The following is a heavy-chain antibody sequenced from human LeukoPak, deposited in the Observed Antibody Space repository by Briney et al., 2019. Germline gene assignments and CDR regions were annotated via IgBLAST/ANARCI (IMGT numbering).Heavy chain of an antibody. Sequence: GGSLRLSCAASGFTFSSYAMSWVRQAPGKGLEWVSYISSSGSTIYYADSVKGRFTISRDNAKNSLYLQMNSLRAEDTAVYYCARVWNNWNHDYWGQGTLVTVSS. V-gene: IGHV3-48*04. CDR1: GFTFSSYA. D-gene: IGHD1-14*01. J-gene: IGHJ4*02. CDR3: ARVWNNWNHDY. CDR2: ISSSGSTI.